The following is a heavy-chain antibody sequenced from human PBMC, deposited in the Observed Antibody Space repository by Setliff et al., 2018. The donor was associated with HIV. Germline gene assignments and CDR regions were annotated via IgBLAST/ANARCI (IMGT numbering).Heavy chain of an antibody. CDR2: IISILDIT. D-gene: IGHD7-27*01. Sequence: GASVKVSCKASGGTSSTHAMNWVRQAPGQGLEWMGQIISILDITTYAQKFQGRVTITADKSTSTAYMELNTLRPDDTAVYFCARRALGMSAFDLWGQGTMVTVSS. J-gene: IGHJ3*01. CDR3: ARRALGMSAFDL. CDR1: GGTSSTHA. V-gene: IGHV1-69*10.